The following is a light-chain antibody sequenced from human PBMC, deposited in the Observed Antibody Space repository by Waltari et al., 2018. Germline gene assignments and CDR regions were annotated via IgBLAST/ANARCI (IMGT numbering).Light chain of an antibody. CDR1: QGNNNY. CDR2: GTS. CDR3: QQFKSFLFT. J-gene: IGKJ5*01. Sequence: DIQLTQSPSFLSASVGDRVTITCRASQGNNNYLAWYQQKPGKAPNLLIYGTSTLQSGVPSRFSGSQSGTEFTLTISSLQPEDFATYYCQQFKSFLFTFGQGTRLDIK. V-gene: IGKV1-9*01.